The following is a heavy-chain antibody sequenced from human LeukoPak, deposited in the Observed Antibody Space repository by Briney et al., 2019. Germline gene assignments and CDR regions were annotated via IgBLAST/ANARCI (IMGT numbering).Heavy chain of an antibody. CDR3: VRRNRWELLDF. CDR1: GDSISSSSYF. Sequence: SETLSLTCTVSGDSISSSSYFWGWIRQPPGKGLEWIGSIYYSGNTYYNPSLKSRVTISLDTPENQFSLKLGSVTAADTAVYYCVRRNRWELLDFWGQGTLVTVSS. CDR2: IYYSGNT. V-gene: IGHV4-39*01. D-gene: IGHD1-26*01. J-gene: IGHJ4*02.